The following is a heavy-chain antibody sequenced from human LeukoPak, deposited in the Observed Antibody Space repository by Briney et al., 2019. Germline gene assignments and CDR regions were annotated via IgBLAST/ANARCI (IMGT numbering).Heavy chain of an antibody. Sequence: PGGSLRLSCAASGFTFSSYSMNWVRQAPGKGLEWVSSISSSSSYIYYADSVKDRFTISRDNAKNSLYLQMNSLRAEDTAVYYCARDLWGNTAMVGWNYYMDVWGIGTTVTVSS. CDR3: ARDLWGNTAMVGWNYYMDV. CDR2: ISSSSSYI. J-gene: IGHJ6*03. CDR1: GFTFSSYS. D-gene: IGHD5-18*01. V-gene: IGHV3-21*01.